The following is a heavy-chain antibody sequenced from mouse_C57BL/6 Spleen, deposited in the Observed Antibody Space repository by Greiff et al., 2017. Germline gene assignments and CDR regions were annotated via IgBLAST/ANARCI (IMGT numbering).Heavy chain of an antibody. CDR2: IYPGDGDT. Sequence: VQLQQSGAELVKPGASVKISCKASGYAFSSYWMNWVKQRPGKGLEWIGQIYPGDGDTNYNGKFKGKATLTADKSSSTAYMQLRSLTSEDSAVYFCARLGESSGYPFAYWGQGTLVTVSA. CDR1: GYAFSSYW. D-gene: IGHD3-2*02. CDR3: ARLGESSGYPFAY. V-gene: IGHV1-80*01. J-gene: IGHJ3*01.